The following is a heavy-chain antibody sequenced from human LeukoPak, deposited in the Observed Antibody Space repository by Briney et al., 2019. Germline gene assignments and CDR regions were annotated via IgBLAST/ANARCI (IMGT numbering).Heavy chain of an antibody. J-gene: IGHJ4*02. CDR1: GGSITGYH. V-gene: IGHV4-59*08. Sequence: PSETLSLTCSVSGGSITGYHWSWIRQPPGKGLEYIAYIHFTGITNYNPSLQSRVTISVDTSKNRFPLRLTSVTAADTAVYYCARFSDYYDSSGHYLDYWGQGTLVTVSS. CDR3: ARFSDYYDSSGHYLDY. D-gene: IGHD3-22*01. CDR2: IHFTGIT.